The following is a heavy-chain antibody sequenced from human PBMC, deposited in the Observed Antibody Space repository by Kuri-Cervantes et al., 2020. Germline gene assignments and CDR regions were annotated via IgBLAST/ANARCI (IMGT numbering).Heavy chain of an antibody. J-gene: IGHJ3*02. V-gene: IGHV3-9*01. Sequence: GGSLRLSCAASGFTFDDYAMHCVRQAPGKGLEWVSGISWNSGSIGYADSVKGRFTISRDNAKNSLYLQMNSLRAEDTALYYCAKVCPADAFDIWGQGTMVTVSS. CDR1: GFTFDDYA. CDR3: AKVCPADAFDI. CDR2: ISWNSGSI.